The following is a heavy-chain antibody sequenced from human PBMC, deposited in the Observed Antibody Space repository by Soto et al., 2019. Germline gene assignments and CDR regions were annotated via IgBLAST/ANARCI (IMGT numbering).Heavy chain of an antibody. CDR1: GFTFSSYA. V-gene: IGHV3-23*01. Sequence: EVQLLESGGGLVQPGGSLRLSCAASGFTFSSYAMNWVRQAPGKGLEWVSVISGSGSSTYYADSVKGRFTISRDNSKKALYLKMNSLRAEDADVYYCASRSSGWYFDYWGQGTLVTVAS. CDR2: ISGSGSST. CDR3: ASRSSGWYFDY. J-gene: IGHJ4*02. D-gene: IGHD6-19*01.